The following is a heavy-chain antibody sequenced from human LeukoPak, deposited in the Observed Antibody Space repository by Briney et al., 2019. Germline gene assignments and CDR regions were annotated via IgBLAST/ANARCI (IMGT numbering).Heavy chain of an antibody. CDR1: GGSISSSSYY. J-gene: IGHJ4*02. CDR2: IYYSGST. V-gene: IGHV4-39*01. CDR3: ARHAVTYYCGSGSYLAPFDY. Sequence: PSETLSLTCTVSGGSISSSSYYWGWIRQPPGKGLEWIGSIYYSGSTYYTPSLKSRVTISVDTSKNQFSLKLSFVTAADTAAYYCARHAVTYYCGSGSYLAPFDYWGQGTLVTVSS. D-gene: IGHD3-10*01.